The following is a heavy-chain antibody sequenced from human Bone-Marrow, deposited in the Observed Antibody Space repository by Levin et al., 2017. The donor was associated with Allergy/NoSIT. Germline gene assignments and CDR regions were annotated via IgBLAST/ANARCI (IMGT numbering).Heavy chain of an antibody. CDR1: GFTFNTYG. J-gene: IGHJ2*01. CDR3: ARDSRGGDFYSWYFDL. Sequence: GESLKISCAASGFTFNTYGMHWVRQAPGKGLEWVAAIWSDGINKGYTDSVKGRFTISRDNIKNTLDLQMNSLRGDDTAVYYCARDSRGGDFYSWYFDLWGRGTLVTVS. D-gene: IGHD2-21*02. CDR2: IWSDGINK. V-gene: IGHV3-33*01.